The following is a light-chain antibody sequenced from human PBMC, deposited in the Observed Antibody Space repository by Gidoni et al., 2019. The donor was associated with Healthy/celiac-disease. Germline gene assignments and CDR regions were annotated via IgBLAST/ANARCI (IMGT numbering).Light chain of an antibody. Sequence: EIVLTQSPATLSWSPGERATLSCRASQSVSSYLAWYQQKPGQAPRLLIYAASNMATGIPARFSGSGSGTDFTLTISSLEPEDFAVYYCQQRSNWLLTFGGGTKVEIK. CDR2: AAS. CDR3: QQRSNWLLT. V-gene: IGKV3-11*01. J-gene: IGKJ4*01. CDR1: QSVSSY.